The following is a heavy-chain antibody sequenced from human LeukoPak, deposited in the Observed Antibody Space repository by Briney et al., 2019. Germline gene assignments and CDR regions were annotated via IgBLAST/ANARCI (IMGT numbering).Heavy chain of an antibody. V-gene: IGHV4-59*01. CDR2: IYYSGST. D-gene: IGHD6-13*01. CDR1: GGSISSYY. Sequence: SETLSLTCTVSGGSISSYYWSWIRQPPGKGLEWIGYIYYSGSTNYNPSLKSRVTISVDTSKNQFSLKLSSVTAADTAVYYCARIDIAAAEGYFDYWGQGTLVTVSS. J-gene: IGHJ4*02. CDR3: ARIDIAAAEGYFDY.